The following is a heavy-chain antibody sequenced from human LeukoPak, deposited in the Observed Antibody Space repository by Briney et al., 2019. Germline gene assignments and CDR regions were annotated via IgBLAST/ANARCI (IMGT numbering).Heavy chain of an antibody. D-gene: IGHD3-16*01. CDR2: INAGNGNT. CDR3: AREGYSMITFGGAYDY. J-gene: IGHJ4*02. V-gene: IGHV1-3*01. Sequence: ASVKVSRKASGYTFTSYAMHWVRQAPGQRLEWMGWINAGNGNTKYSQKFQGRVTITRDTSASTAYMELSSLRSEDTAVYYCAREGYSMITFGGAYDYWGQGTLVTVSS. CDR1: GYTFTSYA.